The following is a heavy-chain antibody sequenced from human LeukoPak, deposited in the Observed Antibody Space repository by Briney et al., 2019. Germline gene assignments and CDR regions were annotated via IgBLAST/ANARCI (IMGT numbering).Heavy chain of an antibody. CDR3: ARGYGDSIHFDY. J-gene: IGHJ4*02. CDR2: ACHSGGT. D-gene: IGHD4-17*01. CDR1: GASISTYC. Sequence: SETLSLTCTVSGASISTYCWGWIRQPPGKGLEWIGFACHSGGTNYNPSLKSRVTISVDTYKNQFSLMLSSVTAADTAVYYCARGYGDSIHFDYWGQGTLVTVSS. V-gene: IGHV4-59*01.